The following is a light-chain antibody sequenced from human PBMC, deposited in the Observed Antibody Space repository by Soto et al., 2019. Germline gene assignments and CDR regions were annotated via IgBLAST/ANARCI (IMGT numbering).Light chain of an antibody. CDR2: SNN. CDR3: AAWDDSLNGVV. J-gene: IGLJ2*01. CDR1: SSNIGSYT. Sequence: QSVLTQPPSASGTPGQRVTISCSGSSSNIGSYTVKWYQQFPGTAPKLLIYSNNERPSGVPDRISGSKSGTSASLAISGLQSEDEADYYCAAWDDSLNGVVFGGGTKVTVL. V-gene: IGLV1-44*01.